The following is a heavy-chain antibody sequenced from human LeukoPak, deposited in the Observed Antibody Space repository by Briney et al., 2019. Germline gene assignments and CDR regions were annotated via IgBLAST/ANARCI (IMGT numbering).Heavy chain of an antibody. V-gene: IGHV1-46*01. D-gene: IGHD6-6*01. J-gene: IGHJ6*03. CDR3: ARTSSSSRHYYYYYYMDV. Sequence: ASVTVSCKASGYTFTSYCMHWVRQAAGQGLEWMGIINPSGGSTSYAQKFQGRVTLTRDTSTSTVYMELSSLRSEDTAVYYCARTSSSSRHYYYYYYMDVWGKGTTVTVSS. CDR1: GYTFTSYC. CDR2: INPSGGST.